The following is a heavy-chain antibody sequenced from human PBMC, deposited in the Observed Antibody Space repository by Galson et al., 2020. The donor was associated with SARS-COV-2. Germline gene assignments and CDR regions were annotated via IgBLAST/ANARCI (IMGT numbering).Heavy chain of an antibody. CDR2: IRTKVYSYAT. CDR1: GFIFSGSA. Sequence: GGSLRLSSAASGFIFSGSAMHWVRQAPGKGLEWVGRIRTKVYSYATGYGASVKGRFTISRDDSKNMAYLQMNSLKMEDTVVYYCSRHRYDCSGGDYWGQGTRVSVSS. J-gene: IGHJ4*02. D-gene: IGHD2-15*01. CDR3: SRHRYDCSGGDY. V-gene: IGHV3-73*01.